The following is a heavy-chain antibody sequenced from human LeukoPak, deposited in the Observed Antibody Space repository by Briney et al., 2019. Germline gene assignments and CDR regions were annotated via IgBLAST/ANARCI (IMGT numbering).Heavy chain of an antibody. CDR2: ITAGTTYT. Sequence: PGGSLSLSCVASGFTFSDYYVSWIRQAPGKGLEWVSYITAGTTYTKYADSVKGRSTISRDTTKNSVSLQMNSLRVEDTAVYYCAKSLDSSSWFYFDHWGLGTLVTVSS. CDR3: AKSLDSSSWFYFDH. CDR1: GFTFSDYY. V-gene: IGHV3-11*06. J-gene: IGHJ4*02. D-gene: IGHD6-19*01.